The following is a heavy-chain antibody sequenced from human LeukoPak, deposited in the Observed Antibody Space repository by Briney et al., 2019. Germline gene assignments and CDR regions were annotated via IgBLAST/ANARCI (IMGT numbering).Heavy chain of an antibody. CDR2: IYYSGST. D-gene: IGHD4-17*01. V-gene: IGHV4-59*08. CDR1: GGSISSYY. Sequence: SETLSLTCTVSGGSISSYYWSWIRQPPGKGLEWIGYIYYSGSTNYNPSLKSRVTISVDTSKNQFSLKLSSVTAADTAVYYCASLAYGDYWGQGTLVTVSS. CDR3: ASLAYGDY. J-gene: IGHJ4*02.